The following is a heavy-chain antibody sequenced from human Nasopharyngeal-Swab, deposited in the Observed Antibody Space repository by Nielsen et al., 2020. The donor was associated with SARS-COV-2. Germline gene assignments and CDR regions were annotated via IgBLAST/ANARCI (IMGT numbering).Heavy chain of an antibody. CDR2: IYYSGST. D-gene: IGHD3-3*01. CDR3: ARHERSIWSGYYTGYYYGMDV. Sequence: GSLRLSCTVSGGSISSSSYYWGWIRQPPGKGLEWIGSIYYSGSTYYNPSIKSRVTIAVDTSKNQFSLKLSSVTAADTAVYYCARHERSIWSGYYTGYYYGMDVWGQGTTVTVSS. CDR1: GGSISSSSYY. J-gene: IGHJ6*02. V-gene: IGHV4-39*01.